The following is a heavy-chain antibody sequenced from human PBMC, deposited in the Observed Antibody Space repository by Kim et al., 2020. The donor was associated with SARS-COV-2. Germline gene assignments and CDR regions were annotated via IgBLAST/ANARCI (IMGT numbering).Heavy chain of an antibody. D-gene: IGHD3-3*01. J-gene: IGHJ3*01. CDR2: IYYSGST. Sequence: SETLSLTCAVSGAPINSGGYYWSWIRQLPGKGLEWIGYIYYSGSTFYSPSLQRRVTIFVDTAKSQLSLKLRSVTAADTAVYFCARDFNQFSPGGAFDLWGQGAMVTVSS. CDR3: ARDFNQFSPGGAFDL. CDR1: GAPINSGGYY. V-gene: IGHV4-31*11.